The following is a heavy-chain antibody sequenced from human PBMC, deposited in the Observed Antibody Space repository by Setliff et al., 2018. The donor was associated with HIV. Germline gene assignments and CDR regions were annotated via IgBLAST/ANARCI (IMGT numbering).Heavy chain of an antibody. J-gene: IGHJ6*03. V-gene: IGHV4-39*07. CDR2: IYYSGST. Sequence: LSLTCTVSGGSISSSNYYWGWIRQPPAKGLEWIGSIYYSGSTNYNPSLKSRVTISVDTSKNQFSLKLSSVTAADTAVYYCARPGRASYYYYMDVWGKGTTVTVSS. D-gene: IGHD3-10*01. CDR1: GGSISSSNYY. CDR3: ARPGRASYYYYMDV.